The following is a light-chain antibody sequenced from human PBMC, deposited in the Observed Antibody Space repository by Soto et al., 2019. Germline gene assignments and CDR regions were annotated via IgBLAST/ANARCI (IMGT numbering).Light chain of an antibody. CDR3: QQLNSYPLT. CDR2: AAS. CDR1: QGISSY. Sequence: DIQLTQSPSFLSASVGDRVTTTCRASQGISSYLAWYQQKPGTAPKLLIYAASTLQSGVPSRFSGSGSGTEFTLTISSLQPEDFATYYCQQLNSYPLTFGGGTKVEIK. V-gene: IGKV1-9*01. J-gene: IGKJ4*01.